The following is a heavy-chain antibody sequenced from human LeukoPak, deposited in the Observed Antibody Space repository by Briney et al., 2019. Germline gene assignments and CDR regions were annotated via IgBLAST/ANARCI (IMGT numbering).Heavy chain of an antibody. V-gene: IGHV3-48*01. CDR3: AAAVAGRGGYFDY. CDR2: ISSSSSTI. J-gene: IGHJ4*02. Sequence: GGSLRLSCAASGFTSSSYSMNWVRQAPGKGLEWVSYISSSSSTIYYADSVKGRFTISRDNAKNSLYLQMNSLRAEDTAVYYCAAAVAGRGGYFDYWGQGTLVTVSS. D-gene: IGHD6-19*01. CDR1: GFTSSSYS.